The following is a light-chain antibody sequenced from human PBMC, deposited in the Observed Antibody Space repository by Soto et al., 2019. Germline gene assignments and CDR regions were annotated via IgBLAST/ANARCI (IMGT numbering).Light chain of an antibody. CDR2: DVS. CDR3: CLYAGSYTSV. CDR1: SSDVGGYNY. V-gene: IGLV2-11*01. J-gene: IGLJ1*01. Sequence: QSVLTQPRSVSGSPGQSVTISCTGTSSDVGGYNYVSWYQQHPGKAPKLMIYDVSKRPSGVPDRFSGSKSGNTASLTISGLQSEDEADYYCCLYAGSYTSVFGTGTKVTVL.